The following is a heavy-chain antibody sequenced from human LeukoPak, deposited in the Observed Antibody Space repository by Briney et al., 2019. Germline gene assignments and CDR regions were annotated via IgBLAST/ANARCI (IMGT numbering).Heavy chain of an antibody. CDR3: ARGGVTPVDY. J-gene: IGHJ4*02. CDR1: GFTFSSYS. V-gene: IGHV3-48*01. D-gene: IGHD2-21*02. Sequence: GGSLRLPCAASGFTFSSYSMNWVRQAPGKGLEWVSYISSSSSTIYYADSVKGRFTISRDNAKNSLYLQMNSLRAEDTAVYYCARGGVTPVDYWGQGTLVTVSS. CDR2: ISSSSSTI.